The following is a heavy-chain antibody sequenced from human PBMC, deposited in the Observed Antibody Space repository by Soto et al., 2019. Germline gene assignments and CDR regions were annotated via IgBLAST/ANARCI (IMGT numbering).Heavy chain of an antibody. CDR2: IYYSGST. V-gene: IGHV4-30-4*01. CDR3: ASVRTGNWFDP. Sequence: SETLSLTCTVSGGSISSGDYYWSWIRQPPGKGLEWIGYIYYSGSTYYNPSLKSRVTISVDTSKNQFSLKLSSVTAADTAGYHCASVRTGNWFDPWGQGTLVTVS. J-gene: IGHJ5*02. D-gene: IGHD1-1*01. CDR1: GGSISSGDYY.